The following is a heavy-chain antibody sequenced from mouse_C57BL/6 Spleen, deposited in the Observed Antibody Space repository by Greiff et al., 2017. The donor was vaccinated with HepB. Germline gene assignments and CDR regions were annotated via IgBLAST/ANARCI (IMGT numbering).Heavy chain of an antibody. Sequence: QVHVKQSGAELAKPGASVKLSCKASGYTFTSYWMHWVKQRPGQGLEWIGYINPSSGYTKYNQKFKDKATLTADKSSSTAYMQLSSLTYEDSAVYYCASYDYDQDFAYWGQGTLVTVSA. J-gene: IGHJ3*01. D-gene: IGHD2-4*01. CDR1: GYTFTSYW. CDR2: INPSSGYT. V-gene: IGHV1-7*01. CDR3: ASYDYDQDFAY.